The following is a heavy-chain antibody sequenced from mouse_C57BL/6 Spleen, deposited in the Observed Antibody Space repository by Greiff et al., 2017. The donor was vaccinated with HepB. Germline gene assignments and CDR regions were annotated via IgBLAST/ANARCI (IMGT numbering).Heavy chain of an antibody. Sequence: VQLQQPGAELVKPGASVKLSCKASGYAFSSSWMNWVKQRPGKGLEWIGRIYPGDGDTNYNGKFKGKATLTADKSSSTAYMQLSSLTSEDSAVYFCARYGLGWGQGTTLTVSS. CDR3: ARYGLG. J-gene: IGHJ2*01. CDR2: IYPGDGDT. V-gene: IGHV1-82*01. CDR1: GYAFSSSW. D-gene: IGHD3-1*01.